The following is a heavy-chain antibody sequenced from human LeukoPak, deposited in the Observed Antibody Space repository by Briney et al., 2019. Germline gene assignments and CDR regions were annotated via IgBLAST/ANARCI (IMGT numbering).Heavy chain of an antibody. CDR1: GFTFSNYA. Sequence: GGSLRLSCAASGFTFSNYAIHWVRQAPGKGLEWVSIVGGSGVKTYYADSVNGRFTISRDNSKNTVYLQMNSLRAEDTAVYYCAKRGDCSGTCTYDYWGQGTLVTVSS. D-gene: IGHD2-2*01. J-gene: IGHJ4*02. CDR2: VGGSGVKT. CDR3: AKRGDCSGTCTYDY. V-gene: IGHV3-23*01.